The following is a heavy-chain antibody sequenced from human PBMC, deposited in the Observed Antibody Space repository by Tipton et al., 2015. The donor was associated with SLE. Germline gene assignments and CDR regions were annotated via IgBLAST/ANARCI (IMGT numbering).Heavy chain of an antibody. CDR1: GDSITSGMFY. CDR2: IFTTGST. V-gene: IGHV4-61*09. D-gene: IGHD6-19*01. Sequence: TLSLTCSVSGDSITSGMFYWSWIRQPAGKGLEWIGHIFTTGSTNYNPSLKSRVSISVDTSKNHFSMKLSSVTAADTAVYYCASSASGWFDYWGQGTLVTVSS. J-gene: IGHJ4*02. CDR3: ASSASGWFDY.